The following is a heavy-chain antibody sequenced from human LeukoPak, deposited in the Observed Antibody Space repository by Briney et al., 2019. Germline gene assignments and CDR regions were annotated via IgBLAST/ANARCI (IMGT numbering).Heavy chain of an antibody. CDR2: ISASGLTA. CDR3: TENT. J-gene: IGHJ4*02. V-gene: IGHV3-23*01. CDR1: GFIFNNSG. Sequence: GGSLRLSCAASGFIFNNSGMSWVRQAPGRGLEWVSAISASGLTAYYGDSVKGRFTISRDNAKNTLYLHMSSLRGEDTAIYYCTENTWGRGTRVTVSS.